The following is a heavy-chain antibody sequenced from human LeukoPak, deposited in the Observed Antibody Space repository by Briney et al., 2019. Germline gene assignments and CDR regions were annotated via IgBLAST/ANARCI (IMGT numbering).Heavy chain of an antibody. CDR3: ARAGSSSLYNWFDP. V-gene: IGHV3-21*01. J-gene: IGHJ5*02. Sequence: PGGSLRLSCVASGFTFSSYSMNWVRQAPGKGLEWVSSISSSSSYIYYADSVKGRFTISRDNAKNSLYLQMNSLRAEDTAVYYCARAGSSSLYNWFDPWGQGTLVTVSS. CDR2: ISSSSSYI. CDR1: GFTFSSYS. D-gene: IGHD6-6*01.